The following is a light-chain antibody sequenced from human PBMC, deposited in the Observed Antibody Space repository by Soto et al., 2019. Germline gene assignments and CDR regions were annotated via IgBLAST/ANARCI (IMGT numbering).Light chain of an antibody. J-gene: IGKJ5*01. CDR3: QQYNTYST. V-gene: IGKV1-5*01. CDR1: QNIRNL. Sequence: DIQLTQSPSTLSAAVGDSVTITCRASQNIRNLLAWYQQKPGKAPKPLIYDASTLKTGVPSGFSGSGSGSEFNFTITGLQPDDFATYFCQQYNTYSTFGQGTRLDIK. CDR2: DAS.